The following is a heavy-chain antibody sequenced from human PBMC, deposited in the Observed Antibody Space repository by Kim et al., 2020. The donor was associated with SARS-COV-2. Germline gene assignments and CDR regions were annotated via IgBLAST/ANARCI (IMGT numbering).Heavy chain of an antibody. CDR2: ISSSGSTI. J-gene: IGHJ4*01. D-gene: IGHD5-18*01. CDR3: ASDRRYTYAYTGFDY. V-gene: IGHV3-48*03. CDR1: RFTFSSYA. Sequence: GGSLRLSCAASRFTFSSYAMNWVRQAPGKGLEWVSYISSSGSTIYYADSVKGRFTISRDNSKNSLYLRMNSLRAEDTAVYYCASDRRYTYAYTGFDYWG.